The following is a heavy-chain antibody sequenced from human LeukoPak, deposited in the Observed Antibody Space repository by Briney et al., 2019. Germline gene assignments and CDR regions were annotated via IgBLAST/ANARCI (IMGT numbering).Heavy chain of an antibody. V-gene: IGHV4-59*12. J-gene: IGHJ4*02. D-gene: IGHD1-26*01. CDR1: GGSISSYY. Sequence: PSETLSLTCTVSGGSISSYYWSWIRQPPGKGLEWIGYIYYSGSTNYNPSLKSRVTISVDTSKNQFSLKLSSVTAADTAVYYCARRGGSYLIYFDYWGQGTLVTVSS. CDR2: IYYSGST. CDR3: ARRGGSYLIYFDY.